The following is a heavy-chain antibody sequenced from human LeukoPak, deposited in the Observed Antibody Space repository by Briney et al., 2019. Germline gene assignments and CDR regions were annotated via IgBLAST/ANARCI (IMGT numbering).Heavy chain of an antibody. CDR2: INHSGST. CDR3: ARIYCSSTSCYAPP. CDR1: GGSFSGYY. J-gene: IGHJ5*02. Sequence: SETLSLTCAVYGGSFSGYYWSWIRQPHGKGLEWIGEINHSGSTNYNPSLKSRVTISVDTSKNQFSLKLSSVTAADTAVYYCARIYCSSTSCYAPPWGQGTLVTVSS. V-gene: IGHV4-34*01. D-gene: IGHD2-2*01.